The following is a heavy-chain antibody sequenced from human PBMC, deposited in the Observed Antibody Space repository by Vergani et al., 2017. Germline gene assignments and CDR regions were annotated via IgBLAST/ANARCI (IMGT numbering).Heavy chain of an antibody. V-gene: IGHV4-59*08. D-gene: IGHD2-2*01. CDR3: ARADIVVVPAADAFDI. Sequence: QVQLQESGPGLVKPSETLSLTCTVSGGSISSYYWSWIRQPPGKGLEWIGYIYYSGSTYYNPSLKSRVTISVDTSKNQFSLKLSSVTAADTAVYYCARADIVVVPAADAFDIWGQGTMVTVSS. CDR2: IYYSGST. CDR1: GGSISSYY. J-gene: IGHJ3*02.